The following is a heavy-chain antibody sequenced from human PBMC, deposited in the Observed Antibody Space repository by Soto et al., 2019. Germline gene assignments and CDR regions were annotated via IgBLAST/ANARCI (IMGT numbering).Heavy chain of an antibody. CDR1: GGSISSSNL. V-gene: IGHV4-4*02. Sequence: TSETLSLTCAVSGGSISSSNLWSWVRQPPGKGLEWIGEIYHSGSTNYNPSLKSRVTISVDKSKNQFSLKLSSVTAADTAVYYCARDVSSGWYGYYYYGVDVWGQGTTVTVSS. CDR2: IYHSGST. CDR3: ARDVSSGWYGYYYYGVDV. D-gene: IGHD6-19*01. J-gene: IGHJ6*02.